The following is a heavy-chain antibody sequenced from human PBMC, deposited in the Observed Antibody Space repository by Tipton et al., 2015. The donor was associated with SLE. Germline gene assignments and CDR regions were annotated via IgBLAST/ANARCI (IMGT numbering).Heavy chain of an antibody. CDR1: GFTFRSYW. Sequence: SLRLSCAASGFTFRSYWMHWVRQAPGKGLEWVSRIDTEGGTTTYADSVKGRFTISRDNAKNSLFLQMNSLRAEDTAVYYCARNCGGDCSGYYGMDVWGQGTTVTVSS. CDR3: ARNCGGDCSGYYGMDV. V-gene: IGHV3-74*03. J-gene: IGHJ6*02. D-gene: IGHD2-21*01. CDR2: IDTEGGTT.